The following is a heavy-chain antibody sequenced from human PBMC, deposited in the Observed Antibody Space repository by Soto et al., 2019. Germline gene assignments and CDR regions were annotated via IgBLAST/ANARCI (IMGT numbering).Heavy chain of an antibody. CDR2: ISAYNGNT. Sequence: ASVRVSCKASGCTFTSYGISWVRQAPGQGLEWMGWISAYNGNTNYAQKLQGRVTMTTDTSTSTAYMELRSLRSDDTAVYYCARTGSDYPYVFDLWARGTLVTVSS. D-gene: IGHD3-9*01. CDR1: GCTFTSYG. CDR3: ARTGSDYPYVFDL. J-gene: IGHJ2*01. V-gene: IGHV1-18*01.